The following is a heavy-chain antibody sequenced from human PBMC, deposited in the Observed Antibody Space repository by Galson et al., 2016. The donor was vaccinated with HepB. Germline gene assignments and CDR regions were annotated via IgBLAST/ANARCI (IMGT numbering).Heavy chain of an antibody. Sequence: PALVKPTPTLTLTCTFSGFSLSSSGVGVGWIRQSPGKALEWLALIYWNDDKRYSPSLKSRLTITKDTSKNQVVLTLTNMDPVDTATYYCAHRRKSADYGSGKDHYFDYWGQGTLVTVSS. D-gene: IGHD3-10*01. J-gene: IGHJ4*02. CDR1: GFSLSSSGVG. V-gene: IGHV2-5*01. CDR2: IYWNDDK. CDR3: AHRRKSADYGSGKDHYFDY.